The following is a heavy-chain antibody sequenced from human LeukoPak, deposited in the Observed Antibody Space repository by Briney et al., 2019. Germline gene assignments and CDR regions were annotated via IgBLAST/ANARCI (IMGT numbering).Heavy chain of an antibody. V-gene: IGHV1-18*01. D-gene: IGHD1-7*01. CDR3: ARDWNYRGLDV. CDR2: ISGYDGRT. Sequence: ASVTVSCTASVYTFTTSGISWVRQAPGQGREWMAWISGYDGRTNYAQKFQDRVIMTTDTSTSTAYMELRSLRSDDTAVYYCARDWNYRGLDVWGQGTTVTVSS. J-gene: IGHJ6*02. CDR1: VYTFTTSG.